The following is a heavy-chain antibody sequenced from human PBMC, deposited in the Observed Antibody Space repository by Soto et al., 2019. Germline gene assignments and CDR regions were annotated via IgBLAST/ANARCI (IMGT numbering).Heavy chain of an antibody. V-gene: IGHV1-18*04. D-gene: IGHD3-10*01. CDR3: ARSYYNAPHFDY. CDR1: GYTFTGYY. Sequence: ASVKVSCKASGYTFTGYYMHWVRQAPGQGLEWMGWISAYNGNTNYAQKLQGRVTMTTDTSTSTAYMELRSLRSDDTAVYYCARSYYNAPHFDYWGQGTLVTVSS. CDR2: ISAYNGNT. J-gene: IGHJ4*02.